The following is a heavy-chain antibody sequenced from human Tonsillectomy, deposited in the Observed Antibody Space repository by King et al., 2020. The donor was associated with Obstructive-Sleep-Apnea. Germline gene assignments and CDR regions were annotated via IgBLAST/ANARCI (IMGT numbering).Heavy chain of an antibody. V-gene: IGHV4-59*01. J-gene: IGHJ6*02. Sequence: VQLQESGPGLVKPSETLSLTSTVSGGSISSYYWSWIRQPPGKGLGWIGYVYYSGSTNYNPSLKSRVTISVDTSKNQFSLKLSSVTAADTAVYYFARDRLVRCDLPLRLYYYYYRMTVFVQGTTVTFSS. CDR1: GGSISSYY. D-gene: IGHD3-10*01. CDR2: VYYSGST. CDR3: ARDRLVRCDLPLRLYYYYYRMTV.